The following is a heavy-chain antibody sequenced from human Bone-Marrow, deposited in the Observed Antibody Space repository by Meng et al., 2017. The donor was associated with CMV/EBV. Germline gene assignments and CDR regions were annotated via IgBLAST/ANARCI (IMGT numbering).Heavy chain of an antibody. V-gene: IGHV3-73*01. CDR3: TRSSREQLVRVWFDP. Sequence: GESLKISCAASGFTFSGSAMHWVRQASGKGLEWVGRIRSKANSYATAYAASVKGRFTISRDDSKNTAYLQMNSLKTEDTAVYYCTRSSREQLVRVWFDPWGQGTRVTVSS. CDR2: IRSKANSYAT. D-gene: IGHD6-6*01. CDR1: GFTFSGSA. J-gene: IGHJ5*02.